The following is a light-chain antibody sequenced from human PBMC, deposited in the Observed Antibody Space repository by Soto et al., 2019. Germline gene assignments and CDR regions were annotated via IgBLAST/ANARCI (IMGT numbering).Light chain of an antibody. CDR1: SGHSNYP. Sequence: QLVLTQSPSASASLGASVKLTCTLSSGHSNYPIAWHQQQPEKGPRFLMKFYIDGSHXKGDGVPXRXSXSSSGAERYXTISXLQSEDEADYYCQTWGTGMRVFGTGTKLTVL. V-gene: IGLV4-69*01. CDR2: FYIDGSH. J-gene: IGLJ1*01. CDR3: QTWGTGMRV.